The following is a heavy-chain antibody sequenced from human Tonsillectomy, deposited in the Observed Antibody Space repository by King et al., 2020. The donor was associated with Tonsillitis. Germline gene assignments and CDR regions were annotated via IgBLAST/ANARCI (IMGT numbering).Heavy chain of an antibody. CDR2: IIPIIGTT. D-gene: IGHD3-3*01. CDR3: ARGMTIFGVVTPNMDV. Sequence: VQLVESGAEVKKPGSSVKVSCKASGGTFSSYGISWVRQAPGQGLEWMGGIIPIIGTTNYAQKFQGRVTISADESTSTAYMELSSLRSEDTAVYYCARGMTIFGVVTPNMDVWGKGTTVTVSS. CDR1: GGTFSSYG. J-gene: IGHJ6*03. V-gene: IGHV1-69*01.